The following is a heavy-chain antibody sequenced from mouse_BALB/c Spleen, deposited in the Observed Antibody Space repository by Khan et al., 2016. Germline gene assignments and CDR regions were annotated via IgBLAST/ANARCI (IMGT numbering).Heavy chain of an antibody. CDR1: GYTFTDHA. J-gene: IGHJ3*01. V-gene: IGHV1S53*02. CDR2: ISPGNGDI. Sequence: QVQLQQSDAELVKPGASVKISCKASGYTFTDHAIHWVKQKPEQGLEWIGYISPGNGDIKYNENFKGKATLTADKSSSTAYMKLHSLTSDDSAVYFSKISLAVFAYWGQGTLITVSA. CDR3: KISLAVFAY.